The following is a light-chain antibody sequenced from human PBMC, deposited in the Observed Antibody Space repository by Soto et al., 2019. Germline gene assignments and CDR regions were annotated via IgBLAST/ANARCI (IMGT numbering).Light chain of an antibody. Sequence: EIVMTQSPATLSVSPGERATLSCRASQSVSNKLAWYQQKPGQAPRLLIHDASTRATGIPARFSGSGSGSEFTLTISRLQSEDFAVYECQQYNNWHTFGQGTKVEIK. V-gene: IGKV3-15*01. CDR1: QSVSNK. J-gene: IGKJ1*01. CDR2: DAS. CDR3: QQYNNWHT.